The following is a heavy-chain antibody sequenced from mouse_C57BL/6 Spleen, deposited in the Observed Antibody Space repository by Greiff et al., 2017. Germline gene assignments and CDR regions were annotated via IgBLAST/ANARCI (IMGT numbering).Heavy chain of an antibody. Sequence: EVQVVESGPGLVKPSQSLSLTCSVTGYSITSGYYWNWIRQFPGNQLEWLGYISYDGSNNYNPSLTNRIFITRDTSKNQFFLKLNSVTTENTATYYFARDQGNWGYYFDYWGQGTTLTVSS. D-gene: IGHD4-1*02. J-gene: IGHJ2*01. CDR3: ARDQGNWGYYFDY. V-gene: IGHV3-6*01. CDR2: ISYDGSN. CDR1: GYSITSGYY.